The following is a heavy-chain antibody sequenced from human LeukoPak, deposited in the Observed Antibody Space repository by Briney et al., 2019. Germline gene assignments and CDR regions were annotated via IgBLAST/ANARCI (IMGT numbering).Heavy chain of an antibody. CDR2: MTGPADTN. CDR3: AKGAEIDH. Sequence: GGSLRPSCAASGFNFNNFAMSWVRQAPGKGPEWLSAMTGPADTNYYAESVKGRFTISRDYSKSMVYLQMTSLRVEDTAIYYCAKGAEIDHWGQGTLVTVSS. J-gene: IGHJ4*02. CDR1: GFNFNNFA. V-gene: IGHV3-23*01.